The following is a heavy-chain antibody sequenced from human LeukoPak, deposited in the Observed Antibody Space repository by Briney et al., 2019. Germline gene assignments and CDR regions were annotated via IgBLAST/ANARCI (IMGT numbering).Heavy chain of an antibody. V-gene: IGHV3-7*01. CDR2: INQDESVK. J-gene: IGHJ4*02. D-gene: IGHD3-10*01. CDR1: GFSLTNHW. CDR3: ARYGSGSYYSRDFDY. Sequence: GGSLRLSCAASGFSLTNHWMTWVRQAPGKGLEFVANINQDESVKNCVDSVKGRFTISRDNAENSLDLQMNNLRGEDTAVYYCARYGSGSYYSRDFDYWGQGTLVTVSS.